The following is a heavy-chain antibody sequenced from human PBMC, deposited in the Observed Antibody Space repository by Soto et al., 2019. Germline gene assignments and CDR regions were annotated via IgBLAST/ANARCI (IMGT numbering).Heavy chain of an antibody. J-gene: IGHJ6*04. Sequence: GGSLRLSCAASGFTFSSHAMSWVRQAPGKGLEWVSGISGSGGSTDYADSVKGRFTISRDNSKNTLYLQMNSLRAEDTAVYYCAKFNRETWYGSYYHMDVWGKGTTVTVSS. D-gene: IGHD3-10*01. CDR1: GFTFSSHA. V-gene: IGHV3-23*01. CDR3: AKFNRETWYGSYYHMDV. CDR2: ISGSGGST.